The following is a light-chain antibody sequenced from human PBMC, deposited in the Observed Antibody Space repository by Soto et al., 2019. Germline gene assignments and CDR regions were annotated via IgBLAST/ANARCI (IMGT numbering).Light chain of an antibody. Sequence: QSVLTQPPSASGTPGQRVTISCSGSSSNIGPNYVYWYQHLPGTAPKLLIYKNNQRPSGVPDRFSGSKSGTSASLAISGLRSQDEADYYCTTWDGSLNIWVFGGGTQLTFL. CDR2: KNN. CDR3: TTWDGSLNIWV. CDR1: SSNIGPNY. J-gene: IGLJ3*02. V-gene: IGLV1-47*01.